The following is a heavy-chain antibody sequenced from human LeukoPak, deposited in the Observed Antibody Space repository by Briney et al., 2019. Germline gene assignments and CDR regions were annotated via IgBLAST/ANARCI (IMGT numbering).Heavy chain of an antibody. CDR2: ISGSGGST. J-gene: IGHJ4*02. V-gene: IGHV3-23*01. Sequence: GGSLRLSCAASGFTFSSYAMSWVRQAPGKGLEWVSAISGSGGSTYYAASVKGPFTISRDNSKNTLYLQMNSLRAKDTAVYYCAKWGPTELSYYFDYWGQGTLVTVSS. CDR3: AKWGPTELSYYFDY. D-gene: IGHD1-26*01. CDR1: GFTFSSYA.